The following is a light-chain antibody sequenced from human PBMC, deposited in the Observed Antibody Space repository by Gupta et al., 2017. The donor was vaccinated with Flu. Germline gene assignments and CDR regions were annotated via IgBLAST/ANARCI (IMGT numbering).Light chain of an antibody. CDR2: EVS. V-gene: IGLV2-14*01. Sequence: QSALTQPASVSGSPGPSITISCTGTSSDVGAYNFVSWYQQHPGKAPKVVIYEVSNRPSGVSNRFSGSKTGNSASLTISELQDEDEGDYYCTAHASGSANVFGTGTKVTVL. CDR1: SSDVGAYNF. J-gene: IGLJ1*01. CDR3: TAHASGSANV.